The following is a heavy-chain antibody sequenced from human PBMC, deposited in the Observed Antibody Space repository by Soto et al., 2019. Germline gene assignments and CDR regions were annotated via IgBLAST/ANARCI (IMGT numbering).Heavy chain of an antibody. CDR2: IYYSGST. J-gene: IGHJ4*02. V-gene: IGHV4-59*01. D-gene: IGHD5-12*01. CDR3: ARGAYSGYDPLDS. Sequence: SETLSLTCTVSGGSISSYYWSWIRQPPGKGLEWIGYIYYSGSTNYNPSLKSRVTISVDTSKNQFSLKLSSVTAADTAVYYCARGAYSGYDPLDSWGQGTLVTVSS. CDR1: GGSISSYY.